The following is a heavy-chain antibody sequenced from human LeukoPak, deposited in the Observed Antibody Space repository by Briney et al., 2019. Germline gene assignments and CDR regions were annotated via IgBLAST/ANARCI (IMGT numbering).Heavy chain of an antibody. CDR3: ARDIGGTGVFDY. CDR2: ISSSSSYI. D-gene: IGHD1-26*01. J-gene: IGHJ4*02. CDR1: AFTFSSYS. Sequence: RGSLRLSCAASAFTFSSYSMNWVRQAPGRGLKWVSSISSSSSYIYYADSVKGRFTISRDNAKNSLYLQMNSLRAEDTAVYYCARDIGGTGVFDYWGQGTLVTVSS. V-gene: IGHV3-21*01.